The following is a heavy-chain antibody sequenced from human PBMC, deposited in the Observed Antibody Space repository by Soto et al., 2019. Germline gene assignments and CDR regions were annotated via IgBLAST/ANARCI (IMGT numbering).Heavy chain of an antibody. CDR3: ASATSRSRGLGTL. V-gene: IGHV3-74*01. J-gene: IGHJ4*02. CDR2: INSDGSST. CDR1: GFTFSSYW. Sequence: GSLRFSCAASGFTFSSYWMHWVRQAPGKGLVWVSRINSDGSSTSYADSVKGRFTISRDNAKNTLYLQMNSLRAEDTAVYYCASATSRSRGLGTLWGQGTLVTVSS. D-gene: IGHD1-26*01.